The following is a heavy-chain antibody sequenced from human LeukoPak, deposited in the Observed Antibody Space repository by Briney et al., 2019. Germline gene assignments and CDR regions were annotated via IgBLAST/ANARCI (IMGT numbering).Heavy chain of an antibody. D-gene: IGHD5-24*01. CDR3: ARQKRWLQSSFDY. V-gene: IGHV4-39*01. J-gene: IGHJ4*02. CDR2: IYDSGNT. CDR1: GDSISSSSFH. Sequence: PSETLSLTCTVSGDSISSSSFHWGWIRQPPGKGLEWIGSIYDSGNTNYNPSLKSRVTISVDTSKNQISLKVSSVTATDTAVYYCARQKRWLQSSFDYWAQGTLVTVSS.